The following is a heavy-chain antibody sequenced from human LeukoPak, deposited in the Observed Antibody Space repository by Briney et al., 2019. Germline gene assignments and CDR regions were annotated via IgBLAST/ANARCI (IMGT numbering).Heavy chain of an antibody. Sequence: GSLRLSCVASGFTFSSYWMHWVRQAPGKGLEWVANIKQDGSEKYYVDSVKGRFTISRDNAKNSLFLQMNSLRAEDTAVYYCAKAYSSPPHYFDYWGQGTLVTVSS. CDR2: IKQDGSEK. CDR3: AKAYSSPPHYFDY. CDR1: GFTFSSYW. J-gene: IGHJ4*02. D-gene: IGHD6-19*01. V-gene: IGHV3-7*01.